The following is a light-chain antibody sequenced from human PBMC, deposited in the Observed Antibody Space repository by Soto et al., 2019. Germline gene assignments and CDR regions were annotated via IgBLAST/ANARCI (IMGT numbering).Light chain of an antibody. CDR3: QQYGSSPWT. Sequence: ETVLTQSPGTLSLSPGERATLSCRASQTIRSNYLAWYRQTPGQAPRLLIYGASYRATCIADRFSGSWSGTDFTLIISRLEPEDFALYYCQQYGSSPWTFGQGTKVEIK. V-gene: IGKV3-20*01. J-gene: IGKJ1*01. CDR2: GAS. CDR1: QTIRSNY.